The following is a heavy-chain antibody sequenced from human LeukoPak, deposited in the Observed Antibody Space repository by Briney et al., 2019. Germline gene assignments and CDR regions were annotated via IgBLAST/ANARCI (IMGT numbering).Heavy chain of an antibody. D-gene: IGHD5-12*01. J-gene: IGHJ6*03. CDR1: GFTFSSYG. V-gene: IGHV3-33*06. CDR3: AKVATIPPTPYYYYYMDV. CDR2: IWYDGSNK. Sequence: GGSLRLSCAASGFTFSSYGMHWVRQAPGKGLEWVAVIWYDGSNKYYADSVKGRFTISRDNSKNTLYLQMNSLRAEDTAVYYCAKVATIPPTPYYYYYMDVWGKGTTVTVSS.